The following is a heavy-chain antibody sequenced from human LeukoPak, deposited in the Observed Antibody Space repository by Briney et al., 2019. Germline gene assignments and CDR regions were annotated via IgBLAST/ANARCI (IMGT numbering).Heavy chain of an antibody. CDR2: INEDGSET. D-gene: IGHD3-10*01. CDR1: GFMFRRAW. CDR3: ARTYYYGSGNDY. J-gene: IGHJ4*02. Sequence: GGSLRLSCAASGFMFRRAWMSWVRQAPGKGLEWVANINEDGSETNVVESVKGRFTISRDNAKNTLYLQMNSLRAEDTAVYYCARTYYYGSGNDYWGQGTLVTVSS. V-gene: IGHV3-7*01.